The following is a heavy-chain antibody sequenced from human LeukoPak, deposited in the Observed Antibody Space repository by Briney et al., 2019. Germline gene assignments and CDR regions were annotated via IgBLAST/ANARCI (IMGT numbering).Heavy chain of an antibody. Sequence: PSETLSLTCDVSGVSINTCCYYWTWIRQPPGKGLEWIGCKYYSGSTRYNSSLRSRLTISLDTSKNQSSLRLTSVTAADTAVYYCARGRSYGFDFDSWGPGTLVIASS. D-gene: IGHD5-18*01. CDR2: KYYSGST. CDR1: GVSINTCCYY. V-gene: IGHV4-61*01. CDR3: ARGRSYGFDFDS. J-gene: IGHJ4*02.